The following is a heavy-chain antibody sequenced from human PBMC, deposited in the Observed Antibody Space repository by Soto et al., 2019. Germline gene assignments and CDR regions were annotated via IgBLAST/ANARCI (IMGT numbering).Heavy chain of an antibody. D-gene: IGHD6-13*01. J-gene: IGHJ6*02. CDR2: IDRSGCT. V-gene: IGHV4-4*07. CDR1: GGSISTYY. Sequence: QVRLRESGPGLVRPSETLSLTCSVSGGSISTYYWSWIRQPAGKGLEWIGRIDRSGCTNFNPSLMSRVSMSVDTSKNQFSLKLSSVVAADTAVYYCARGAAAGVDYGMDVWGQGTTVTVS. CDR3: ARGAAAGVDYGMDV.